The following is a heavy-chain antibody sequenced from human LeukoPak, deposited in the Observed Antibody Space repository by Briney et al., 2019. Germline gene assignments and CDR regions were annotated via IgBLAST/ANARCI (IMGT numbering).Heavy chain of an antibody. J-gene: IGHJ6*03. V-gene: IGHV1-2*02. CDR2: INPNSGGT. CDR1: GYTFTGYY. D-gene: IGHD2-2*01. Sequence: ASVKVSCKASGYTFTGYYMRWVRQAPGQGLEWMGWINPNSGGTNYAQKFQGRVTMTRDTSISTAYMELSRLRSDDTAVYYCARDPIVVVPAAINYYYYYYMDVWGKGTTVTVSS. CDR3: ARDPIVVVPAAINYYYYYYMDV.